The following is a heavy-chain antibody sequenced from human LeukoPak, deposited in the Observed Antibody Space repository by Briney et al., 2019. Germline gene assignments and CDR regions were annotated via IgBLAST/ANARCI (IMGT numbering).Heavy chain of an antibody. CDR2: IHHSGST. J-gene: IGHJ4*02. V-gene: IGHV4-30-4*01. CDR1: GGAVNSDNQY. Sequence: SETLSLTCTVSGGAVNSDNQYWSWIRQPPGTGLEWIGYIHHSGSTYYSPSLKSRLTISLDTSRNQFSLKMNSVTAADTAVYYCAKDNFGYGAMDCWGQGTLVTVSS. D-gene: IGHD3-22*01. CDR3: AKDNFGYGAMDC.